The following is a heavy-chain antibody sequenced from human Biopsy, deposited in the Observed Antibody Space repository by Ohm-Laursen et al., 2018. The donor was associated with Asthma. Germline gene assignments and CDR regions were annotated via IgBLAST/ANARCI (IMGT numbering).Heavy chain of an antibody. Sequence: TLSLTCAISGGSFTHYFWMWIRQPPGKGLEWIGEINYRGDTNYNPSLESRFSISVDTSTYHFSLRLNFVTAADTAVYYCVRGEEVAGTYFKDWDQGTLVTVSS. D-gene: IGHD6-19*01. V-gene: IGHV4-34*01. J-gene: IGHJ1*01. CDR2: INYRGDT. CDR3: VRGEEVAGTYFKD. CDR1: GGSFTHYF.